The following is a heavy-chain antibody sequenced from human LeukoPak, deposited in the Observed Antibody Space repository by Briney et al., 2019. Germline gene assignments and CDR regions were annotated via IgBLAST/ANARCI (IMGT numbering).Heavy chain of an antibody. CDR3: ARTEEDIVVVVAVDFDY. D-gene: IGHD2-15*01. CDR1: GYTFTSYG. Sequence: GASVKVSCKASGYTFTSYGISWVRQAPGQGLEWMGWISAYNGNTNYAQKLQGRVTMTTDTSTSTAYMELRSLRSDDTAVYYCARTEEDIVVVVAVDFDYWGQGTLVTVSS. J-gene: IGHJ4*02. V-gene: IGHV1-18*01. CDR2: ISAYNGNT.